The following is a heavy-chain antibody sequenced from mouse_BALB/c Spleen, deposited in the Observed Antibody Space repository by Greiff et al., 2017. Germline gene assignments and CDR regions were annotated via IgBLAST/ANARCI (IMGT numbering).Heavy chain of an antibody. CDR2: IYPGNSDT. V-gene: IGHV1-5*01. CDR3: TRKKVRYYFDY. J-gene: IGHJ2*01. CDR1: GYTFTSYW. Sequence: EVQRVESGTVLARPGASVKMSCKASGYTFTSYWMHWVKQRPGQGLEWIGAIYPGNSDTSYNQKFKGKAKLTAVTSTSTAYMELSSLTNEDSAVYYCTRKKVRYYFDYWGQGTTLTVSS.